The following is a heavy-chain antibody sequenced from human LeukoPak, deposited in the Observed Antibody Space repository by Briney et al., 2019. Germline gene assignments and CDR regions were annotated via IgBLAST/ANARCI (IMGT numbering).Heavy chain of an antibody. J-gene: IGHJ4*02. V-gene: IGHV4-61*02. CDR3: ARSSWGVHIVVDPPDY. Sequence: SETLSLTCTVSGGSISSGSYYWSWIRQPAGKGLEWIGRIYTSGSTNYNPSLKSRVTISVDTSKNQFSLKLSSVTAADTAVYYCARSSWGVHIVVDPPDYWGQGTLVTVSS. D-gene: IGHD2-2*01. CDR2: IYTSGST. CDR1: GGSISSGSYY.